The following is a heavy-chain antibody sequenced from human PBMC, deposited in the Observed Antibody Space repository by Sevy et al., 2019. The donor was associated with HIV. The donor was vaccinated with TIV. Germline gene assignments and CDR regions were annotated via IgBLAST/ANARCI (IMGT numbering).Heavy chain of an antibody. D-gene: IGHD4-17*01. CDR2: INEDGSKI. CDR1: GFSLSNYW. CDR3: VRKIGGDVCL. J-gene: IGHJ4*02. V-gene: IGHV3-7*03. Sequence: GGSLRLSCAGSGFSLSNYWMSWVRQAPGQGLEWVAKINEDGSKIYYVNSVMGRFTINRDSTKRSPHLQMNSLRAEDTAVYYCVRKIGGDVCLWGQGTLVTVSS.